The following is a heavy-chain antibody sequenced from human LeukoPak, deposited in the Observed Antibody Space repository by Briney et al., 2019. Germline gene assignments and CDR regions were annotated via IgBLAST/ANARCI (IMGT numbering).Heavy chain of an antibody. CDR1: GFTFSSYG. D-gene: IGHD2-2*01. V-gene: IGHV3-33*01. Sequence: PGRSLRLSCAASGFTFSSYGMHWVRQAPGKGLEWVAVIWYDGSNKYYADSVKGRFTISRDNSKNTLYLQMNSLRAEDTAVYYCAREGCSSTSCWAGWFDPWGQGTLVTVSS. J-gene: IGHJ5*02. CDR3: AREGCSSTSCWAGWFDP. CDR2: IWYDGSNK.